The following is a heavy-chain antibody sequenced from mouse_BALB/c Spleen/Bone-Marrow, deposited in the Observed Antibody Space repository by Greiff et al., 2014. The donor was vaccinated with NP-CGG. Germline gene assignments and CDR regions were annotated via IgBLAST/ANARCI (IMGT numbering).Heavy chain of an antibody. J-gene: IGHJ3*01. V-gene: IGHV14-3*02. CDR2: IDPANGNT. Sequence: EVQLQQSGAELVKPGASVKLSCTASGFNIKDTYMHWVKQRPEQGLEWIGRIDPANGNTKYDPKFQGKATITADTSSNTAYMQLSSLTSEDSAVYYCAMGDYEAYWGQGTLVTVSA. CDR3: AMGDYEAY. CDR1: GFNIKDTY. D-gene: IGHD2-4*01.